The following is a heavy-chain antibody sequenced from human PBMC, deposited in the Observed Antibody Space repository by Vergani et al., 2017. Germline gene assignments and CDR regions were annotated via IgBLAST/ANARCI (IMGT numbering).Heavy chain of an antibody. D-gene: IGHD2-15*01. CDR2: SNPNSGGT. CDR3: ARGVPRGGGSTRYYFDY. Sequence: QVQLVQSGAEVQKPGASVKVSCKASGYTFTGYYMHWVRQAPGQGLAWMGWSNPNSGGTNYAQKLQGRVTMTRDTSISTAYMELSRLRSDDTAVYYCARGVPRGGGSTRYYFDYWGQGTLVTVSS. J-gene: IGHJ4*02. V-gene: IGHV1-2*02. CDR1: GYTFTGYY.